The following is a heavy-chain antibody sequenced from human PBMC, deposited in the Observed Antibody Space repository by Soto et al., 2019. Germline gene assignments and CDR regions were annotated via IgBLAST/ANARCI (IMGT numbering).Heavy chain of an antibody. CDR3: ARDFLAAAGTLDY. Sequence: GGSLRLSCAASGFTFSSYAMHWVRQAPGKGLEWVAVISYDGSNKYYADSVKGRFTISRDNSKNTLYLQMNSLRAEDTAVYYCARDFLAAAGTLDYWGQGTLVTVSS. CDR2: ISYDGSNK. CDR1: GFTFSSYA. D-gene: IGHD6-13*01. V-gene: IGHV3-30-3*01. J-gene: IGHJ4*02.